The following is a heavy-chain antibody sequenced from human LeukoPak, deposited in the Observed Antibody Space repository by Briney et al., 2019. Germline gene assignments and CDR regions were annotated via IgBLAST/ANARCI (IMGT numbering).Heavy chain of an antibody. CDR1: GFAFSICA. CDR2: IGSSGET. Sequence: GGSLRLSSAASGFAFSICAMTWVRQAPGKGLEWVASIGSSGETYYADSVKGRFAVSRENSQKTVFLQLTRLTAEATAIYYCAKDATPGNSVWDYFAYWGQGALVTVSS. CDR3: AKDATPGNSVWDYFAY. D-gene: IGHD2-15*01. J-gene: IGHJ4*02. V-gene: IGHV3-23*01.